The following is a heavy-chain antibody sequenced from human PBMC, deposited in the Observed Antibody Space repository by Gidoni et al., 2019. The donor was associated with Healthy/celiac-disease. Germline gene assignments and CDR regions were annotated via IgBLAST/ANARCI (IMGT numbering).Heavy chain of an antibody. Sequence: QVQLVQSGAEVKKPGSSVKVSCKASGGTFSSYAIRWVRQAPGQGLEWMGRIIPILGIANYAQKFQGRVTITADKSTSTAYMELSSLRSEDTAVYYCARGAKFSDYDFWSGYTLGYYGMDVWGQGTTVTVSS. CDR1: GGTFSSYA. V-gene: IGHV1-69*04. CDR3: ARGAKFSDYDFWSGYTLGYYGMDV. J-gene: IGHJ6*02. CDR2: IIPILGIA. D-gene: IGHD3-3*01.